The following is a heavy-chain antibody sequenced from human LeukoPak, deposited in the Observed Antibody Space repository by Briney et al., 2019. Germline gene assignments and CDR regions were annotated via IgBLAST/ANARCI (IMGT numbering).Heavy chain of an antibody. CDR1: GYTFTSYD. V-gene: IGHV1-8*03. CDR3: ARVVPDFINWFDH. J-gene: IGHJ5*02. CDR2: MNPNSGNT. D-gene: IGHD2-2*01. Sequence: ASVKVSCKASGYTFTSYDINWVRQATGQGLEWMGWMNPNSGNTGYAQKFQGRVTITRNTSISTAYMELSSLRSEDTAVYYCARVVPDFINWFDHWGQGTLVTVSS.